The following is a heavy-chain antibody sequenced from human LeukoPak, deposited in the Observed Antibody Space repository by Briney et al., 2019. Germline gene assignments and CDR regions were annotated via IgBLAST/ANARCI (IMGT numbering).Heavy chain of an antibody. CDR2: IYHSGST. Sequence: SETLSLTCTVSGGSISSGGYYWSWIRQPPGKGLEWIGYIYHSGSTYYNPSLKSRVTISVDRSKNQFSLKLSSVTAADTAVYYCARAGYDFWSGYRGYYFDYWGQGTLVTVSS. CDR3: ARAGYDFWSGYRGYYFDY. V-gene: IGHV4-30-2*01. CDR1: GGSISSGGYY. D-gene: IGHD3-3*01. J-gene: IGHJ4*02.